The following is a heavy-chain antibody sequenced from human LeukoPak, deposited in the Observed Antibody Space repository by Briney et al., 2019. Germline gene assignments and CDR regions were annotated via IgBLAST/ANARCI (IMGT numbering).Heavy chain of an antibody. CDR2: IYYRGST. J-gene: IGHJ6*03. CDR1: GGSISSSSYY. V-gene: IGHV4-39*07. Sequence: SETLSLTCTVSGGSISSSSYYWGWIRQPPGKGLEWIGNIYYRGSTYYNPSLTSQVTMSADTSKNQFSLKLSSVTAADTAVYYCARSDYYYYYMDVWGKGTTVTVSS. CDR3: ARSDYYYYYMDV.